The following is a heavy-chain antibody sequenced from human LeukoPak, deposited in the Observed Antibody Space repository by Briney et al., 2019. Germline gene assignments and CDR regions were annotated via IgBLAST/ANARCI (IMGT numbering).Heavy chain of an antibody. CDR2: INPNSGGT. D-gene: IGHD1-1*01. Sequence: ASVKVSCKASGYTFTGYYMHWVRQAPGQGLEWMGWINPNSGGTNYAQKFQGRVTMTRDTSTSTAYMELSRLRSDDTAVYYCARGHKVQLERRGPDYWGQGTLVTVSS. J-gene: IGHJ4*02. CDR3: ARGHKVQLERRGPDY. CDR1: GYTFTGYY. V-gene: IGHV1-2*02.